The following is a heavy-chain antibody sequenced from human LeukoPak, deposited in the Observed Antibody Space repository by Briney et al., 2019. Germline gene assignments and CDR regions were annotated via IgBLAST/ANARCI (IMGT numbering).Heavy chain of an antibody. CDR2: ISWNSGNI. V-gene: IGHV3-9*01. Sequence: GGSLRLSCAASGFTFDDYAMHWVRQAPGKGLEWVSGISWNSGNIGYADSVKGRFTISRDNAKNSLYLQMISLRAEDTALYYCVKDIKSVSDRGINDCWTVWGGMDVWGQGTTVTVSS. CDR1: GFTFDDYA. CDR3: VKDIKSVSDRGINDCWTVWGGMDV. J-gene: IGHJ6*02. D-gene: IGHD3-3*01.